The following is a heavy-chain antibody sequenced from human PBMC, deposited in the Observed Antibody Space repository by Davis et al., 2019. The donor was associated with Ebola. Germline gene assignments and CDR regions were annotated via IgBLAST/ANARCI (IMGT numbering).Heavy chain of an antibody. J-gene: IGHJ4*02. CDR3: ARHGEWLQQDY. CDR2: IYYSGST. D-gene: IGHD5-24*01. V-gene: IGHV4-39*01. Sequence: SETLSLTCTVSGGSISSSSYYWGWIRQPPGKGLEWIGSIYYSGSTYYNPSLKSRVTISVDTSKNQFSLKLSSVTAADTAVYYCARHGEWLQQDYWGQGTLVTVSS. CDR1: GGSISSSSYY.